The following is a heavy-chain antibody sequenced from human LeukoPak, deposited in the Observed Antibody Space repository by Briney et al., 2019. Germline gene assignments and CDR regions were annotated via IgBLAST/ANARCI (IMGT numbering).Heavy chain of an antibody. CDR1: GFKFSYYY. CDR2: IDTSGYSI. V-gene: IGHV3-11*01. CDR3: ARGHYCVDY. J-gene: IGHJ4*02. Sequence: PGGSLRLSCAASGFKFSYYYMSWIRQAPGKGLEWVSYIDTSGYSIYYADSVKGRFTISRDNARNSVYLQMNSLRADDTAVYYCARGHYCVDYWGQGTLVTVSS. D-gene: IGHD3-10*01.